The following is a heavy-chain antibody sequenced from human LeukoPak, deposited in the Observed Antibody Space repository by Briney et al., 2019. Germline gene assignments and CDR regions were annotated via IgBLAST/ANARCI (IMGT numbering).Heavy chain of an antibody. J-gene: IGHJ4*02. CDR3: ARDYGDYAVDY. D-gene: IGHD4-17*01. Sequence: PGGSLRLSCAASGFTFSSYWMHSVRHAPGKGLVWVSRINSDGSSTSYADSVKGRFTISRDNAKNTLYLQMNSLRAEDTAVYYCARDYGDYAVDYWGQGTLVTVSS. V-gene: IGHV3-74*01. CDR1: GFTFSSYW. CDR2: INSDGSST.